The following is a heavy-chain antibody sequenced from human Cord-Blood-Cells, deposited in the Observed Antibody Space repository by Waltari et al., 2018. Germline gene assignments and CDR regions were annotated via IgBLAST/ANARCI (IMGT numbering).Heavy chain of an antibody. D-gene: IGHD6-13*01. Sequence: VQLQQWGAGLLKPSETLSLTCALHGGSFRGSYSIWIRQPPGKGLAWIWEINHSGSTNYNPSLKSLVTISVDTSKNQFSLKLSSVTAADTAVYYCARHPSSSAWFDPWGQGTLVTVSS. CDR3: ARHPSSSAWFDP. J-gene: IGHJ5*02. CDR2: INHSGST. V-gene: IGHV4-34*01. CDR1: GGSFRGSY.